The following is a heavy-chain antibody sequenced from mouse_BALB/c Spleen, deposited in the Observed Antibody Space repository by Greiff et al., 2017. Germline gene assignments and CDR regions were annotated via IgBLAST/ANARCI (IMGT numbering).Heavy chain of an antibody. J-gene: IGHJ4*01. Sequence: VKLQQSGAELMKPGASVKISCKATGYTFSSYWIEWVKQRPGHGLEWIGEILPGSGSTNYNEKFKGKATFTADTSSNTAYMQFNSLTSEDSAVYYCAREKYGNYVYAMDYWGQGTSVTVSS. D-gene: IGHD2-10*02. CDR3: AREKYGNYVYAMDY. CDR2: ILPGSGST. V-gene: IGHV1-9*01. CDR1: GYTFSSYW.